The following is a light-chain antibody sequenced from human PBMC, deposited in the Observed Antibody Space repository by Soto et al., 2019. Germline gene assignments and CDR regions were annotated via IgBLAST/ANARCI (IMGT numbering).Light chain of an antibody. Sequence: DIQMTKSPSTLSASVGDRVTITCRASQSVTWRLAWYQQQPGKAPNLLIYDASSLESGAPSRFRGSGSGTEFTLTISSLQPDDFATYSCQQYLSYPYTFGQGTKLEIK. J-gene: IGKJ2*01. CDR1: QSVTWR. V-gene: IGKV1-5*01. CDR3: QQYLSYPYT. CDR2: DAS.